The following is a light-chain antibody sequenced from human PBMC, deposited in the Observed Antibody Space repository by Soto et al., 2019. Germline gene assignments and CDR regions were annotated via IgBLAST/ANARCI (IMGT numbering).Light chain of an antibody. V-gene: IGKV3-20*01. CDR2: GTS. Sequence: EIVLTQSPGTLSLSPGERATLSCRASESVRSSSLAWYQQKPGQAPRLLIYGTSSRATGIPDRFSGSGSGTDFSLTISRLEPEDFAVYYCQQYGGSPRYTFGQGTKLEIK. CDR3: QQYGGSPRYT. CDR1: ESVRSSS. J-gene: IGKJ2*01.